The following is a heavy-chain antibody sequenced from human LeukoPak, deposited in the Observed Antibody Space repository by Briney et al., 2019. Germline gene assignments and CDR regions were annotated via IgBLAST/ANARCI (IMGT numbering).Heavy chain of an antibody. CDR2: IYYSGST. CDR3: ARVNYDYYYYMDV. V-gene: IGHV4-30-4*08. D-gene: IGHD4-23*01. CDR1: GGSISSGDYY. Sequence: TSETLSHTCTVSGGSISSGDYYWSWIRQPPGKGREWIGYIYYSGSTYYNPSLKSRVTISVDTSKNQFSLKLSSVTAADTAVYYCARVNYDYYYYMDVWGKGTTVTVSS. J-gene: IGHJ6*03.